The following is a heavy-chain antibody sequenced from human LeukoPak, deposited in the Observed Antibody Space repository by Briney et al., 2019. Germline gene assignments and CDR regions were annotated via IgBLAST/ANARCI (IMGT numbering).Heavy chain of an antibody. V-gene: IGHV3-72*01. CDR1: GFTFSDHY. D-gene: IGHD3-16*01. Sequence: GGSLRLSCAASGFTFSDHYMDWVRQAPGKGLEWLGRIRKKANKYTTEYAASVKGRFTISRDDSKNSLYLQMNSLKTEDTAVYYCVRDGGRSSPFDYWGQGTLVTVSS. CDR2: IRKKANKYTT. CDR3: VRDGGRSSPFDY. J-gene: IGHJ4*02.